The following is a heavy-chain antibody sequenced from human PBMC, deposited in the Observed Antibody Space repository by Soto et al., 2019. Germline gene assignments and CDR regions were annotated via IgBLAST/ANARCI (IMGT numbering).Heavy chain of an antibody. V-gene: IGHV4-4*02. CDR1: GGSISSSNW. J-gene: IGHJ6*02. D-gene: IGHD6-13*01. CDR2: IYHSGST. Sequence: SETLSLTCAVSGGSISSSNWWSWVRQPPGKGLEWIGEIYHSGSTNYNPSLKSRVTISVDKSKNQFSLKLSSVTAADTAVYYCARWPYSSSWYGTYYYGMDVWGHGNT. CDR3: ARWPYSSSWYGTYYYGMDV.